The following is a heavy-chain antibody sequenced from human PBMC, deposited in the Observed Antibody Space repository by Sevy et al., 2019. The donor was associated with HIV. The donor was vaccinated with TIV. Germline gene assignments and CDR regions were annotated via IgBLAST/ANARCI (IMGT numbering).Heavy chain of an antibody. D-gene: IGHD3-22*01. CDR2: IRYDGSNK. CDR3: AKGRSGYDYDSSGYYYESKNVDY. J-gene: IGHJ4*02. CDR1: GFTFSSYG. V-gene: IGHV3-30*02. Sequence: GGSLRLSCAASGFTFSSYGMHWVRQAPGKGLEWVAFIRYDGSNKYYADSVKGRFTISRDNSKNTLYLQMNSLRAEDTAVYYCAKGRSGYDYDSSGYYYESKNVDYWGQGTLVTVSS.